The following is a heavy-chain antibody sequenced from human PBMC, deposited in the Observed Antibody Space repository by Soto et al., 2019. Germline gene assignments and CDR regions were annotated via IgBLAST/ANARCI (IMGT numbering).Heavy chain of an antibody. CDR1: GFPFGCPY. J-gene: IGHJ5*02. V-gene: IGHV3-11*06. D-gene: IGHD2-15*01. CDR3: VRGGGGGLFDP. Sequence: GSPEPFFAGSGFPFGCPYLRWVRQAPGKGLEWLSYISPGSRYPAYADSVKGRFTISRDNAKRSLYLQMMSLTAEDTAIYYCVRGGGGGLFDPWGQGTMVTVSS. CDR2: ISPGSRYP.